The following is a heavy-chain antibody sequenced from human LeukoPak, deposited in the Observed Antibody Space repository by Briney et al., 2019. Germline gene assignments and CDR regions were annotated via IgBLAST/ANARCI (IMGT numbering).Heavy chain of an antibody. V-gene: IGHV4-34*01. J-gene: IGHJ4*02. CDR3: ARTHDYGNRYFDY. Sequence: SETLSLTCAVYGGSFSGYYWSWIRQPPGKGLEWIGEINHSGSTNYNPSLKSRVTISVDTSKNQFSLKLSSVTAANTAVYYCARTHDYGNRYFDYWGQGTLVTVSS. D-gene: IGHD4-17*01. CDR2: INHSGST. CDR1: GGSFSGYY.